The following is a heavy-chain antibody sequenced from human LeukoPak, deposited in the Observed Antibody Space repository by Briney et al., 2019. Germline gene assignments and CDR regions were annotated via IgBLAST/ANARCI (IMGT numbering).Heavy chain of an antibody. V-gene: IGHV1-46*01. D-gene: IGHD2-8*01. Sequence: ASVKVSCKASGYTFTSYHMHWVRQAPGQGLEWMGKINLSGGSTTYAQKFQGRVTMTRDTSTSTVYMELSSLRSEDAAVYYCARDYVDDIPMIKDYWGQGTLVTVSS. CDR1: GYTFTSYH. CDR2: INLSGGST. J-gene: IGHJ4*02. CDR3: ARDYVDDIPMIKDY.